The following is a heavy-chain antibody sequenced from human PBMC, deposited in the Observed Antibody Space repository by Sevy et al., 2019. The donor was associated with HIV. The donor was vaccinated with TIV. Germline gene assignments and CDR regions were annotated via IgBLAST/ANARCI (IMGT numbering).Heavy chain of an antibody. Sequence: GGSLRLSCAASGFTFSSSSMNWVRQAQGKGREWVSYIRSSSSTIYYADSVKGRFTIYRDNAKNSLYLQMNSLRDEDTAVYYCARVHPDEHYFDYWGQGTLVTVSS. CDR2: IRSSSSTI. V-gene: IGHV3-48*02. J-gene: IGHJ4*02. CDR1: GFTFSSSS. CDR3: ARVHPDEHYFDY.